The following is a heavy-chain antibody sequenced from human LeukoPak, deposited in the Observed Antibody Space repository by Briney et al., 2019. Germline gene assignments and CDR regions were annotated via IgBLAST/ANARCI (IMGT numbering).Heavy chain of an antibody. CDR3: ARTGIYDSSGYYRYYYYGMEV. V-gene: IGHV3-7*04. J-gene: IGHJ6*02. Sequence: GGSLRLSCEASGFTFSGFWMSWVRQAPGKGLEWVANIKQDGSEKNYVDSVNGRFTISRDNAKNSLYLQMNSLRAEDTAVYYCARTGIYDSSGYYRYYYYGMEVWGQGTTVTVSS. CDR1: GFTFSGFW. CDR2: IKQDGSEK. D-gene: IGHD3-22*01.